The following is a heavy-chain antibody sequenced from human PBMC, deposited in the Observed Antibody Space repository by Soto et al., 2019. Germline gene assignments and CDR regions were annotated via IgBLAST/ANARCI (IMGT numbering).Heavy chain of an antibody. Sequence: GGSLRLSCAASGFTFSSYWMSWVRQAPGKGLEWVANIKQDGSEKYYVDSVKGRFTISRDNAKNSLYLQMNSLRAEDTAVYYCARDYYDSSGHNWFDPWGQGTLVTVSS. D-gene: IGHD3-22*01. V-gene: IGHV3-7*04. CDR2: IKQDGSEK. CDR1: GFTFSSYW. CDR3: ARDYYDSSGHNWFDP. J-gene: IGHJ5*02.